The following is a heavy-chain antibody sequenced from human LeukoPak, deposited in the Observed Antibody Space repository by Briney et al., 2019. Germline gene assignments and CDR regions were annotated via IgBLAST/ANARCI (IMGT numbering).Heavy chain of an antibody. CDR1: GFTFSSYA. Sequence: GGSLRLSCAATGFTFSSYAMSWVRQAPGKGLEWVSAISGSGGSTYYADSVKGRFTISRDNSKNTLYLQMNSLRAEDTAVYYCAKFPYYDFWSGYFFDYWGQGTLVTVSS. J-gene: IGHJ4*02. CDR2: ISGSGGST. CDR3: AKFPYYDFWSGYFFDY. V-gene: IGHV3-23*01. D-gene: IGHD3-3*01.